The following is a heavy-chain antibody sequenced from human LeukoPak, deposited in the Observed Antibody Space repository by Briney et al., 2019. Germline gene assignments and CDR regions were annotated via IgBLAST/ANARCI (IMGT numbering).Heavy chain of an antibody. J-gene: IGHJ2*01. CDR3: ARPRGWERRWYFDL. V-gene: IGHV3-21*01. D-gene: IGHD1-26*01. CDR2: ISSSGTYI. Sequence: GVSLRLSCAASGFTFSNYGMNWVRQAPGKGLEWVSSISSSGTYIYYADSMKGRFTISRDNAKNSLYLQMDSLRAEDTAVYYCARPRGWERRWYFDLWGRGTLVTVSS. CDR1: GFTFSNYG.